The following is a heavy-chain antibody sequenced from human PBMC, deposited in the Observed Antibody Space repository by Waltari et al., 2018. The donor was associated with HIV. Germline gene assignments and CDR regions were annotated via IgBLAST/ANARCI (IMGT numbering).Heavy chain of an antibody. V-gene: IGHV3-9*01. D-gene: IGHD3-10*01. J-gene: IGHJ4*02. CDR2: ISWNSGII. Sequence: WDRHTRGKGLEGVSGISWNSGIIGYADSVRSRFTISRDNAKNSLYLQMNSLRADDTALYYCAKHHSLYGLDYVNSWGQGTLVTVSS. CDR3: AKHHSLYGLDYVNS.